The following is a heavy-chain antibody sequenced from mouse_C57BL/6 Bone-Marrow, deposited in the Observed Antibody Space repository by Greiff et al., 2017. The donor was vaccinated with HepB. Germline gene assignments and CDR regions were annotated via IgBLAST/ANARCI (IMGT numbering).Heavy chain of an antibody. CDR3: ARGGGYLAWFAY. J-gene: IGHJ3*01. D-gene: IGHD2-2*01. Sequence: EVKLEESGGGLVKPGGSLKLSCAASGFTFSSYAMSWVRQTPEKRLEWVATISDGGSYTYYPDNVKGRFTISRDNAKNNLYLQMSHLKSEDTAMYYCARGGGYLAWFAYWGQGTLVTVSA. CDR1: GFTFSSYA. V-gene: IGHV5-4*03. CDR2: ISDGGSYT.